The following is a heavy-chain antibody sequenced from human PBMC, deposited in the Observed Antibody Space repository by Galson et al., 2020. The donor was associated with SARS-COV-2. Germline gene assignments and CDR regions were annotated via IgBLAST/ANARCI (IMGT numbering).Heavy chain of an antibody. CDR3: ARDRTDGYNSGVLLDY. V-gene: IGHV3-21*01. CDR2: ISSSSSYI. CDR1: GFTFSSYS. D-gene: IGHD5-12*01. Sequence: GESLKISCAASGFTFSSYSMNWVRQAPGKGLEWVSSISSSSSYIYYADSVKGRFTISRDNAKNSLYLQMNSLRAEDTAVYYCARDRTDGYNSGVLLDYWGQGTLVTVSS. J-gene: IGHJ4*02.